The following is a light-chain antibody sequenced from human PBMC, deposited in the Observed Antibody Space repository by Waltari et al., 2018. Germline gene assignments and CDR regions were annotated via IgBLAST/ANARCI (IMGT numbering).Light chain of an antibody. Sequence: QSALTQPRSVSGSPGQSVTISCSGTSSDIGAYNYVSWYQQYPGKVPKLMIYDVNKRPSGAPDRCSGSKSGNTASLTISGLQAEDEADYYCCSHVGRRLHWVFGEGTKLTVL. CDR2: DVN. V-gene: IGLV2-11*01. CDR3: CSHVGRRLHWV. J-gene: IGLJ3*02. CDR1: SSDIGAYNY.